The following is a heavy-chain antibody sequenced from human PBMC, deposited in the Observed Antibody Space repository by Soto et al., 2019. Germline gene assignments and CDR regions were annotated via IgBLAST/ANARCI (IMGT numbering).Heavy chain of an antibody. V-gene: IGHV3-7*05. CDR2: IKQDGSEK. CDR1: GCTFSSYW. D-gene: IGHD6-13*01. J-gene: IGHJ6*02. CDR3: ARDEGSSWFQVLDYYYGMDV. Sequence: PGGSLRLSCAASGCTFSSYWMSWVRQAPGKGLEWVANIKQDGSEKYYVDSVKGRFTISRDNAKNSLYLQMNSLRAEDTAVYYCARDEGSSWFQVLDYYYGMDVWGQGTTVTVSS.